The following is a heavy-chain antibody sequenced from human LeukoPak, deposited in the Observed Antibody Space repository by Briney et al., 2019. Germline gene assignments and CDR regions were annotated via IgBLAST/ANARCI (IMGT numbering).Heavy chain of an antibody. V-gene: IGHV3-48*01. CDR2: ISSGSGSVI. Sequence: GGSLRLSFAASGFTFSTNSMNWIRQAPGKGLEWVSYISSGSGSVIYYADSVQGRFTISRDNAKNSLYLQMNSLRVEDTAVYYCARDRGMVDVWGKGATVTVSS. J-gene: IGHJ6*04. D-gene: IGHD2-8*01. CDR1: GFTFSTNS. CDR3: ARDRGMVDV.